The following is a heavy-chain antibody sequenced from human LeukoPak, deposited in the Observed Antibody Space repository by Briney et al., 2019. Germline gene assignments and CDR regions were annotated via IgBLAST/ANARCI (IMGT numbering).Heavy chain of an antibody. D-gene: IGHD2-15*01. Sequence: ASVKDSCKTSGYTFTGYYMHWVRQAPRQGREGMGRINPKRGGTNYAQQHQSRVTMTRGPSIGAAHEELSRLRSDDTAIYYRARQFLQGQCCFWRMGVWGQGTTVNVSS. CDR2: INPKRGGT. J-gene: IGHJ6*02. V-gene: IGHV1-2*06. CDR3: ARQFLQGQCCFWRMGV. CDR1: GYTFTGYY.